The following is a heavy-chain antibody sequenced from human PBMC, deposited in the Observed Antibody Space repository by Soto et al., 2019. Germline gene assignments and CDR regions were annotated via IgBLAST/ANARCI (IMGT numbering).Heavy chain of an antibody. CDR2: ISYSSITI. CDR3: ARVKNYYDSSGYHDAFDI. CDR1: GFTFSTYS. D-gene: IGHD3-22*01. Sequence: GGSLRLSCAASGFTFSTYSMNWVRQAPGKGLEWVSYISYSSITIFYADSVKGRFTISRDNAKNSLSLQMNSLRAEDTAVYYCARVKNYYDSSGYHDAFDIWGQGTMVTVSS. J-gene: IGHJ3*02. V-gene: IGHV3-48*01.